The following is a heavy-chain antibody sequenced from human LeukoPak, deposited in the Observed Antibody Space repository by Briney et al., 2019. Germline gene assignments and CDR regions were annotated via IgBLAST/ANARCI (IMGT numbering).Heavy chain of an antibody. Sequence: KPSETLSLTCTVSGGSISSYYWSWIRQPAGKGLEWIGRIYTSGSTNYNPSLKSRVTMSVDTSKNQFSLKLSSVTAADTAVYYCARAGSYDFWSGHAYYFDYRGQGTLVTVSS. V-gene: IGHV4-4*07. CDR2: IYTSGST. CDR1: GGSISSYY. CDR3: ARAGSYDFWSGHAYYFDY. D-gene: IGHD3-3*01. J-gene: IGHJ4*02.